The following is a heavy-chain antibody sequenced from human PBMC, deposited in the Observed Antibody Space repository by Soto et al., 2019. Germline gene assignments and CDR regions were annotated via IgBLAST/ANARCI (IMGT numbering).Heavy chain of an antibody. CDR3: AAVVMTAPGHDAFDV. V-gene: IGHV1-58*01. CDR2: IVLGTSNT. Sequence: GASVKVSCKASGFSFTHSAVHWVRQARGQRPEWLGWIVLGTSNTHYPQEFQERVTITRDMTEATVSMELSSLTSEDTAVYYCAAVVMTAPGHDAFDVWAQGTMVTVSS. CDR1: GFSFTHSA. D-gene: IGHD2-21*02. J-gene: IGHJ3*01.